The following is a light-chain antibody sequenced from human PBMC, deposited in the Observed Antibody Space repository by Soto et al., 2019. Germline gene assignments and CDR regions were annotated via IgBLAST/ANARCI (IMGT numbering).Light chain of an antibody. Sequence: QSALTQPRSVSGSPGQSVTISCTGTSGDVGGYNYVSWYQQHPGKAPKLMIYDVTKRPSGVRDRFSGSKSCNTASLTISGLQPEDEADYYCCSYAGYYSLVFGGGTKLTVL. CDR1: SGDVGGYNY. J-gene: IGLJ2*01. V-gene: IGLV2-11*01. CDR3: CSYAGYYSLV. CDR2: DVT.